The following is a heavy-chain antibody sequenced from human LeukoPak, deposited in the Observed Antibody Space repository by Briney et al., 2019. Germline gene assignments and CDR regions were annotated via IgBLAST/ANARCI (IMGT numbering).Heavy chain of an antibody. CDR1: GGSISSDDYY. Sequence: SETLSLTCTVSGGSISSDDYYWSWIRQPPGKGLEWIGYSSYSGSTYYNPSLKSRVTISVDTSKNQFSLKLSSVTAADTAVYYCAREVPWGRSSWAFDYWGQGTLVTVSS. CDR3: AREVPWGRSSWAFDY. D-gene: IGHD6-13*01. CDR2: SSYSGST. J-gene: IGHJ4*02. V-gene: IGHV4-30-4*08.